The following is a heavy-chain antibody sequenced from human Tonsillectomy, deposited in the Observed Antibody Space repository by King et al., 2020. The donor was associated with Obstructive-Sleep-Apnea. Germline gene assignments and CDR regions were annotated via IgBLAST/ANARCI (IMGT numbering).Heavy chain of an antibody. V-gene: IGHV3-30-3*01. CDR1: GFTFSSYA. Sequence: VQLVESGGGVVQPGRSLRLSCAASGFTFSSYAMNWVRQAPGKGREWGAGISYDGSNEYYADSVKGRFTISRDNSKNTRYLQMNSPTAEDTAGYYCGRAYYGILSRATRGYYFDYWGQGTLVTVSS. J-gene: IGHJ4*02. D-gene: IGHD3-9*01. CDR3: GRAYYGILSRATRGYYFDY. CDR2: ISYDGSNE.